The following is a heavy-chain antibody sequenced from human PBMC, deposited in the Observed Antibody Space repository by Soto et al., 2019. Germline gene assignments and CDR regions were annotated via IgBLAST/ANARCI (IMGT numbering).Heavy chain of an antibody. CDR1: GYTFTSYG. V-gene: IGHV1-18*01. D-gene: IGHD2-21*02. CDR2: ISGYNGKT. Sequence: QVQLVQSGGEVRKPGASVTVSCKASGYTFTSYGISWVRQAPGQVSEWRGWISGYNGKTKYAQKVKDRVTMTTDTSTSTVYLELRSLRFDDTAVYYCAREGDVPYYYYGMDVWGQGTTVTVSS. J-gene: IGHJ6*02. CDR3: AREGDVPYYYYGMDV.